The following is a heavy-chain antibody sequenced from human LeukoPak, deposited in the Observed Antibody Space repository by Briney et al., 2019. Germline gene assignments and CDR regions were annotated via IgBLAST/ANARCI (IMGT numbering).Heavy chain of an antibody. CDR2: ISGDGATT. J-gene: IGHJ4*02. Sequence: PGGSLRLSCAASGFPFSSYAMTWVRQAPGKGLEWVSSISGDGATTYHADSVEGRFTVSRDNSKNTLYLQMSSLRAEDTALYYCARTFWDKSNGYDYYFDYWGQGSLVTVSS. V-gene: IGHV3-23*01. CDR3: ARTFWDKSNGYDYYFDY. CDR1: GFPFSSYA. D-gene: IGHD5-12*01.